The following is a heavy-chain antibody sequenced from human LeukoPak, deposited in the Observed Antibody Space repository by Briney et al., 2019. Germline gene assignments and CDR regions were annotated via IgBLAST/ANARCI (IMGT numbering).Heavy chain of an antibody. CDR2: IWYDGSNK. CDR1: GFTLSSYG. Sequence: GGSLRLSCAASGFTLSSYGMHWVRQAPGKGLEWVAVIWYDGSNKYYADSVKGRFTISRDNSKNTLYLQMNSLRAEDTAVYYCARGPVSGWYSCDYWGQGTLVTVSS. D-gene: IGHD6-19*01. V-gene: IGHV3-33*01. CDR3: ARGPVSGWYSCDY. J-gene: IGHJ4*02.